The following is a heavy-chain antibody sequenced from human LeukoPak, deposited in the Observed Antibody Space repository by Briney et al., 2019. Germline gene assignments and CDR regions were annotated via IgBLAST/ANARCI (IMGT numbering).Heavy chain of an antibody. Sequence: PGGSLRLSCVASGFTFTRSAMHWVRQAPGKGLEWVAFIQYDGDNKYYADSVKGRFTISRDDSQNTLYLKMNSLTVEDTAVYYCAKRWDSTWSYFDLWGQGTLVTVSS. CDR2: IQYDGDNK. CDR3: AKRWDSTWSYFDL. CDR1: GFTFTRSA. D-gene: IGHD1-26*01. V-gene: IGHV3-30*02. J-gene: IGHJ4*02.